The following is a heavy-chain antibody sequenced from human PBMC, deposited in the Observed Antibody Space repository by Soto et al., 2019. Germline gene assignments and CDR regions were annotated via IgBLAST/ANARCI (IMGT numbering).Heavy chain of an antibody. CDR1: GGSISSSNW. D-gene: IGHD3-10*02. CDR3: ASVRGGYYYAMDV. Sequence: PSETQSLTSGVSGGSISSSNWWSWVRQPPGKGLEWIGEIYHSGSTNYNPSLKSRVTISVDKSKNQFSLKLSSVTAADTAVYYCASVRGGYYYAMDVWGQGTTVTVSS. J-gene: IGHJ6*02. CDR2: IYHSGST. V-gene: IGHV4-4*02.